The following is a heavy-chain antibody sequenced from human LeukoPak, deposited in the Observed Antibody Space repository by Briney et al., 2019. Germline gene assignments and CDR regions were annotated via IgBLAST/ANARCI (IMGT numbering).Heavy chain of an antibody. J-gene: IGHJ5*02. CDR1: GGSFSGYY. Sequence: SETLSLTCAVYGGSFSGYYWSWIRQPPGKGLEWIGEINHSGSTNYNPSLKSRVTISVDTSKNQLSLKLSSVTAADTAVYYCARATYYYDSSGYYPLSWFDPWGQGTLVTVSS. CDR2: INHSGST. D-gene: IGHD3-22*01. CDR3: ARATYYYDSSGYYPLSWFDP. V-gene: IGHV4-34*01.